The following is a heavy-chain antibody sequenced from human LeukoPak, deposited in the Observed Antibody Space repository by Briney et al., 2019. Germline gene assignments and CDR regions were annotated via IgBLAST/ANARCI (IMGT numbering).Heavy chain of an antibody. CDR3: GKDGHCPDVCTTKIVVAGYVDY. Sequence: SGGSLRLSCRASGFTFTTYSMNWVRQAPGKGLEWVSVIRAEGDATYYADSLKGRFTISRDNSKNMLYLQMNSLRAEDTAIYYCGKDGHCPDVCTTKIVVAGYVDYWGQGTLVTVSS. J-gene: IGHJ4*02. V-gene: IGHV3-23*01. CDR2: IRAEGDAT. CDR1: GFTFTTYS. D-gene: IGHD6-19*01.